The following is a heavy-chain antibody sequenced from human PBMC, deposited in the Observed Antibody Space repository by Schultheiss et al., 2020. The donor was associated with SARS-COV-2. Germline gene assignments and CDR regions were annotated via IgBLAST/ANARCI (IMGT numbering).Heavy chain of an antibody. CDR1: GFTFSSYA. CDR3: AKGVYYYGSGRGDAFDI. J-gene: IGHJ3*02. CDR2: ISYDGSNK. Sequence: GGSLRLSCAASGFTFSSYAMHWVRQAPGKGLEWVAVISYDGSNKYYADSVKGRFTISRDNSKSTLYLQMNSLRAEDTAVYYCAKGVYYYGSGRGDAFDIWGQGTMVTVSS. D-gene: IGHD3-10*01. V-gene: IGHV3-30*04.